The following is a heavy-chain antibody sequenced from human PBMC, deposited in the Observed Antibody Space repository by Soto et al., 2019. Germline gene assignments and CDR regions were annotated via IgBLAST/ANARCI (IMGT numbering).Heavy chain of an antibody. CDR2: IYYSGGT. Sequence: PSETLSLTCTVSGGSISSYYWSWIRQPPGKGLEWIGYIYYSGGTNYNPSLKSRVTISVDTSKNQFSLKLSSVTAADTAVYYCARGVVLRYFDWSPPFDYWGQGTQVTVSS. J-gene: IGHJ4*02. D-gene: IGHD3-9*01. CDR3: ARGVVLRYFDWSPPFDY. V-gene: IGHV4-59*01. CDR1: GGSISSYY.